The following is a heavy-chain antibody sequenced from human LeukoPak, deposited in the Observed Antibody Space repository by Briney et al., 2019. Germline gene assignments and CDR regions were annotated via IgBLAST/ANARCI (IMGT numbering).Heavy chain of an antibody. D-gene: IGHD2-2*02. CDR3: AKASKLLYPDATVLLFDY. CDR1: GFTFSSYG. CDR2: ISYDGSNK. Sequence: GRSLRLSCAASGFTFSSYGMHWVRQAPGKGLEWVAVISYDGSNKYYADSVKGRLTISRDNSKNTLYLQMNSLRAEDTAVYYCAKASKLLYPDATVLLFDYWGQGTLVTVSS. J-gene: IGHJ4*02. V-gene: IGHV3-30*18.